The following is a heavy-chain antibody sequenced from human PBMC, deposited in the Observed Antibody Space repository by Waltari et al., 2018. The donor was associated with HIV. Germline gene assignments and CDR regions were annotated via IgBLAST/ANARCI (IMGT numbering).Heavy chain of an antibody. CDR3: ARMTSPYFIDY. J-gene: IGHJ4*02. V-gene: IGHV3-74*01. CDR1: GFSFRTYW. CDR2: IDKDGRMI. D-gene: IGHD2-21*02. Sequence: EVQLVESGGGLVRPGLSLRLSCAASGFSFRTYWMHWVRQVPGKGPVVVSRIDKDGRMISYADSVKGRFTISRDNARNILYLQMNSLRVEDTAVYYCARMTSPYFIDYWGLGTLVTVSS.